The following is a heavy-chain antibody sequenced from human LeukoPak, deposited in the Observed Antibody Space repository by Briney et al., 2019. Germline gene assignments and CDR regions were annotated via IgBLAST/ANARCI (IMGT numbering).Heavy chain of an antibody. D-gene: IGHD6-6*01. J-gene: IGHJ4*02. V-gene: IGHV3-30*18. CDR1: GFTFSSYG. CDR2: ISYEGTNK. Sequence: PGESLRLSCAASGFTFSSYGMHWVRQAPGKGLEWVAVISYEGTNKYYIESVKGRFTISRDNSKNTLHLQMSSLRAEDTAVYYCAKSGTKYTSSNFDSWGQGTLVTVSS. CDR3: AKSGTKYTSSNFDS.